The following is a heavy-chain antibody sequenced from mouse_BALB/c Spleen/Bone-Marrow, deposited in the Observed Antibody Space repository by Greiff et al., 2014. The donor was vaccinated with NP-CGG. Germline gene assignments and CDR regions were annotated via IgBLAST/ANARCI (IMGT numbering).Heavy chain of an antibody. CDR2: IDPANGNT. D-gene: IGHD2-2*01. CDR1: GFNIEDTY. J-gene: IGHJ3*01. Sequence: EVKLMESGAELVKPGASVKLSCTASGFNIEDTYVHWVKQRPEQGLEWIGRIDPANGNTKYDPKFQGKATVTSDTSPNTAYLHLNSLTSEDTAVYYCAEGYDSWFAYWGQGTLVTVSA. V-gene: IGHV14-3*02. CDR3: AEGYDSWFAY.